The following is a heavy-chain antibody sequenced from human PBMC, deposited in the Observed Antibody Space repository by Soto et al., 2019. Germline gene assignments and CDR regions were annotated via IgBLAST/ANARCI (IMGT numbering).Heavy chain of an antibody. D-gene: IGHD2-15*01. CDR2: IYYRSKWFH. Sequence: LSLTCVLSGDSVSSNGACWNWIRQSPSRGLQWLGRIYYRSKWFHDYAASVESRMAINPDTSRNQFSLQLNYVTPEDTAVYYCARVHCSAGTCLDGLDFWGQGTTVTVSS. V-gene: IGHV6-1*01. J-gene: IGHJ6*02. CDR1: GDSVSSNGAC. CDR3: ARVHCSAGTCLDGLDF.